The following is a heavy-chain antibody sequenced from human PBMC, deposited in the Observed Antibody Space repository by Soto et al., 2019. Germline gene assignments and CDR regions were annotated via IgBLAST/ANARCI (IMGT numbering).Heavy chain of an antibody. Sequence: TETLSLTCAVYVGSFSGYYWSWIRQPPGKGLEWIGEINHSGSTNYNPSLKSRVTISVDTSKNQFSLKLSSVTAADTAVYYCARGRGYCSGGSCYTFDYWGQGTLVTVSS. J-gene: IGHJ4*02. V-gene: IGHV4-34*01. CDR1: VGSFSGYY. D-gene: IGHD2-15*01. CDR2: INHSGST. CDR3: ARGRGYCSGGSCYTFDY.